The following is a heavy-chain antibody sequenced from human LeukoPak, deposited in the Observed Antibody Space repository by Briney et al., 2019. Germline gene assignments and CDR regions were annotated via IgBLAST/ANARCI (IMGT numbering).Heavy chain of an antibody. J-gene: IGHJ3*02. CDR1: GFSFSSYS. V-gene: IGHV3-48*04. Sequence: GGSLRLSCVASGFSFSSYSMNWVRQAPGKVLEWVSYISSSTSTIYYADSVKGRFTTSRDNARNSLYLQMNSLRAEDTAVYYCAKVGITMIVVVKDGAFDIWGQGTMVTVSS. D-gene: IGHD3-22*01. CDR3: AKVGITMIVVVKDGAFDI. CDR2: ISSSTSTI.